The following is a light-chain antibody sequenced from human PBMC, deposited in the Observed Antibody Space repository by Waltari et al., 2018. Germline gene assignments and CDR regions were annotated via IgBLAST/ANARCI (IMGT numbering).Light chain of an antibody. Sequence: EIVMTQPPAPLSVSPGERATLSCRASQSVSNNLAWYQQKPGPAPRLLIYGASTRATGIPARFSGSGSGTEFTLTISSLQSKDLAVYFCQQYENWPPRTFGGGTKVEMK. J-gene: IGKJ4*01. CDR3: QQYENWPPRT. CDR1: QSVSNN. CDR2: GAS. V-gene: IGKV3-15*01.